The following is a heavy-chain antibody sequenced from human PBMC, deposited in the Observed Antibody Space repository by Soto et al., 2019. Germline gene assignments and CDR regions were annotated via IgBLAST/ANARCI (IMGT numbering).Heavy chain of an antibody. Sequence: QVQLVQSGAEVKKPGASMKVSCRTSGYSFTSHFIHWVRQAPGQRLEWMGWINTGNGNTRYSENLEGRVTITRATSASTVYMELSSLRSEDTAVYYCARDRYYYYDTSGYYSYWGHGTLVTVSS. V-gene: IGHV1-3*04. D-gene: IGHD3-22*01. J-gene: IGHJ4*01. CDR2: INTGNGNT. CDR1: GYSFTSHF. CDR3: ARDRYYYYDTSGYYSY.